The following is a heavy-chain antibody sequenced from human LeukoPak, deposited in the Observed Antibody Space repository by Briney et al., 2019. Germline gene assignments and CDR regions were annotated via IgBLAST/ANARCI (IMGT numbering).Heavy chain of an antibody. CDR1: GGSISSYY. D-gene: IGHD3-9*01. Sequence: KSSETLSLTCTVSGGSISSYYWSWIRQPPGKGLEWIGYIYYSGSTNYSPSLKSRVTISVETSKNQFSLKLSSVTAADTAVYYCARHQKAVLRYFDSPFDYWGQGTLVTVSS. CDR3: ARHQKAVLRYFDSPFDY. CDR2: IYYSGST. V-gene: IGHV4-59*08. J-gene: IGHJ4*02.